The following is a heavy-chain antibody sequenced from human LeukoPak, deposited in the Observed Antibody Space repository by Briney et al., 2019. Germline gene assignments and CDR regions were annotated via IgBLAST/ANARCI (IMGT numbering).Heavy chain of an antibody. CDR2: IIPIFGTA. CDR1: GGTFSSYA. Sequence: SVKVSCKASGGTFSSYAISWVRQAPGQGLEWMGGIIPIFGTANYAQKFQGRVTITADRSTSTAYMELSSLRSDDTAVYYCAKSRGELNFDYWGQGTLVTVSS. D-gene: IGHD1-26*01. J-gene: IGHJ4*02. CDR3: AKSRGELNFDY. V-gene: IGHV1-69*06.